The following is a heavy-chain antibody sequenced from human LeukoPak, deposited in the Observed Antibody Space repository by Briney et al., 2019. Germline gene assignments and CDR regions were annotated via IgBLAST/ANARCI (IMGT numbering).Heavy chain of an antibody. CDR1: AFTFSNYA. D-gene: IGHD5-24*01. CDR2: INWNGGST. V-gene: IGHV3-20*04. J-gene: IGHJ3*02. Sequence: GGSLRLSCAASAFTFSNYAMNWVRQAPGKGLEWVSGINWNGGSTGYADSVKGRFTISRDNAKNSLYLQMNSLRAEDTALYYCAREAYNYGAFDIWGQGTMVTVSS. CDR3: AREAYNYGAFDI.